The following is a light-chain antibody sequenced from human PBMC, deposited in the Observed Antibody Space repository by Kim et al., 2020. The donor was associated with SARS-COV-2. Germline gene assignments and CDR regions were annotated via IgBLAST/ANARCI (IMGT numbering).Light chain of an antibody. J-gene: IGKJ4*01. Sequence: VSPGQRVTLSCSASQSVTTNLAWYQQKPDQTPSLVIYDASTRATDIPGRFSGSGSGAEFTLTISSRQSEDFALYYCQQYHKWPLTFGGGTKVDIK. CDR2: DAS. CDR3: QQYHKWPLT. CDR1: QSVTTN. V-gene: IGKV3-15*01.